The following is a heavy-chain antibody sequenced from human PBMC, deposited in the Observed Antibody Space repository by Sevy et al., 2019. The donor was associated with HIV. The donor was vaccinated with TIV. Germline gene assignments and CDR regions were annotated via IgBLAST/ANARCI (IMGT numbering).Heavy chain of an antibody. V-gene: IGHV3-23*01. CDR3: ARGYGSGSPPDS. Sequence: GGSLRLSCAASGFIFNSYAMSWVRQAPGKGLEWVSGISGSGGSTYYADSVKGRSSISRDNSRNTVYLEINSLRAEDTAVYFCARGYGSGSPPDSWGQGTLVTVSS. CDR1: GFIFNSYA. D-gene: IGHD3-10*01. J-gene: IGHJ4*02. CDR2: ISGSGGST.